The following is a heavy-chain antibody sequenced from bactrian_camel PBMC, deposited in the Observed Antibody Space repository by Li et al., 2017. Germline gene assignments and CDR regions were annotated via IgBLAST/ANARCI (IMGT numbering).Heavy chain of an antibody. CDR2: IDSDRLA. CDR1: GYIYSSYC. J-gene: IGHJ4*01. V-gene: IGHV3S53*01. CDR3: AAEPGLQVENLRKIYVKAENFEY. D-gene: IGHD5*01. Sequence: HVQLVESGGGSVQAEGSLRLSCAASGYIYSSYCMGWFRQAPGKEREGVAVIDSDRLAKYADSVKGRFTISQDNAKNTLNLQMNSLVPEDTAMYYCAAEPGLQVENLRKIYVKAENFEYWGQGTQVTVS.